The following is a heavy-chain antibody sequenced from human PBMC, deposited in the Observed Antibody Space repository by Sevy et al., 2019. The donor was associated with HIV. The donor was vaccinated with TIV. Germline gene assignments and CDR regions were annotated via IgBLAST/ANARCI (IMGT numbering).Heavy chain of an antibody. J-gene: IGHJ5*02. D-gene: IGHD3-10*01. CDR1: GGSISSDNYS. CDR2: IYHSGSA. CDR3: ARDALATGWFDP. Sequence: SETLSLTCAVSGGSISSDNYSWGWMRQPLGKGLEWIGYIYHSGSAHYNLSLKSRVTISIDRSKNQFSLKLTSVTAADTAVYYCARDALATGWFDPWGQGTLVTVSS. V-gene: IGHV4-30-2*01.